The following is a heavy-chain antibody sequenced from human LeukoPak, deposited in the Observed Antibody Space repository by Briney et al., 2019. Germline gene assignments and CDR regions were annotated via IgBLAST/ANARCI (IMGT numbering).Heavy chain of an antibody. CDR3: ARKKYGAYSYYFDY. V-gene: IGHV1-2*02. Sequence: GASVKVSCKASGYTFTSYYIHWMRQAPGQGLEWMGWLNPNSGGANYTQKFQGRVTMTRETSISTAYMELSGLASDDTAVYYCARKKYGAYSYYFDYWGQGSLVTVSS. CDR2: LNPNSGGA. J-gene: IGHJ4*02. CDR1: GYTFTSYY. D-gene: IGHD4-23*01.